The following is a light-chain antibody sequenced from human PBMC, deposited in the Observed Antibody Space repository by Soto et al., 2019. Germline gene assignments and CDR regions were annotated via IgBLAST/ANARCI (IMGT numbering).Light chain of an antibody. CDR3: KSYAGSNTYV. Sequence: QSALTQPPSASGSPGQSVTISCTGTKNDIGVYDFFSWYQHHPGKAPRLIIYEVVQRPSGVPDRFSGSKSGNTASLTVSGRQAADEADYFCKSYAGSNTYVFGSGTKLTVL. J-gene: IGLJ1*01. CDR1: KNDIGVYDF. CDR2: EVV. V-gene: IGLV2-8*01.